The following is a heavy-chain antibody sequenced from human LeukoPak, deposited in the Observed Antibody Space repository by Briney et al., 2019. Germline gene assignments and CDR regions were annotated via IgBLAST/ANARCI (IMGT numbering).Heavy chain of an antibody. V-gene: IGHV3-30*18. CDR1: GFTFSSYA. Sequence: GGSLRLSCAASGFTFSSYAMHWVRQAPGKGLEWVAVMSHDGSNKYYGDSLKGRFTISRDNSKNTLYLQRNSLRAEDTAVYYCAKLDSSGWSRPFDYWGQGTLVTVSS. D-gene: IGHD6-19*01. J-gene: IGHJ4*02. CDR3: AKLDSSGWSRPFDY. CDR2: MSHDGSNK.